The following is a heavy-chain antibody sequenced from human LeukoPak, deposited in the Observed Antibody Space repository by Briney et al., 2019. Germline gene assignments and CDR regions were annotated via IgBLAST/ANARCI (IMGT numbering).Heavy chain of an antibody. D-gene: IGHD1-1*01. CDR2: ISGSGGST. CDR3: AKLGLYNGNGRGYMDV. Sequence: GGSLRLSCAASGFTFSSYAMTWVRQAPGEGLEWVSAISGSGGSTYYADSVKGRFTISRDNSKNTLYLQMNSLRAEDTAVYYWAKLGLYNGNGRGYMDVWGKGTTVTVSS. J-gene: IGHJ6*03. V-gene: IGHV3-23*01. CDR1: GFTFSSYA.